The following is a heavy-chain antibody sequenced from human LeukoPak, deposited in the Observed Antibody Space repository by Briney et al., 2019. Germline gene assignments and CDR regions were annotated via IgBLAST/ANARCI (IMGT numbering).Heavy chain of an antibody. D-gene: IGHD1-26*01. CDR3: AKETSRIGGSMASFDY. Sequence: GGSLRLSCAASGFLFSSFEVSWVRQAPGKGLEWVSGISGSGGSTNYADSVRGRFTISRDNSKNTLYLQMNSLRAEDTAVYYCAKETSRIGGSMASFDYWGQGTLVTVSS. V-gene: IGHV3-23*01. CDR2: ISGSGGST. J-gene: IGHJ4*02. CDR1: GFLFSSFE.